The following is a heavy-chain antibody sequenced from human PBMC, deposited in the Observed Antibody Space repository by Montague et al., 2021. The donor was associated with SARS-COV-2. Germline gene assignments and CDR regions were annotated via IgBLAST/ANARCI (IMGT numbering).Heavy chain of an antibody. D-gene: IGHD4-23*01. V-gene: IGHV4-34*01. CDR2: INHSGTT. Sequence: SETLSLTCAVYGGSFSGYYWTWIRQSPGKGLEWIAEINHSGTTNYNFNPSLRSRVTISVDTSKSQFSLKLTSVTAADTGVYYCARWDPQTLTLIGLRGKSASDXWGKGTTVTVSS. J-gene: IGHJ6*04. CDR1: GGSFSGYY. CDR3: ARWDPQTLTLIGLRGKSASDX.